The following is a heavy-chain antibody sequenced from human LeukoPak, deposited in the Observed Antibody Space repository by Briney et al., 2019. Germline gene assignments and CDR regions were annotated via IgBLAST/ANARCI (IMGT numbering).Heavy chain of an antibody. CDR2: IYYSGST. CDR3: ARLQKRGYSTNIDY. Sequence: PSETLSLTCTVSGGSISSSSYYWGWIRQPPGTGLECIGSIYYSGSTYYNPSLKSRVTISVDTSKNQFSLKLSSVTAADTAVYYCARLQKRGYSTNIDYWGQGTLVTVSS. D-gene: IGHD5-18*01. CDR1: GGSISSSSYY. V-gene: IGHV4-39*07. J-gene: IGHJ4*02.